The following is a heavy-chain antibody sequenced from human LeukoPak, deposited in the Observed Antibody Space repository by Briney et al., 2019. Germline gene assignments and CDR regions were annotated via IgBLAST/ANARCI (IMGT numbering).Heavy chain of an antibody. CDR1: GYSINMGFY. CDR2: IFYTGVT. J-gene: IGHJ4*02. Sequence: SETLSLTCAVSGYSINMGFYWDWIRPPPGKGREGIGTIFYTGVTYYNPSLKRRVSLSGDTSKNQFSLNVNCVTATDTAVYYCARDRGGRTGYASGDFDFWGQGTLVTVSS. D-gene: IGHD3-9*01. CDR3: ARDRGGRTGYASGDFDF. V-gene: IGHV4-38-2*02.